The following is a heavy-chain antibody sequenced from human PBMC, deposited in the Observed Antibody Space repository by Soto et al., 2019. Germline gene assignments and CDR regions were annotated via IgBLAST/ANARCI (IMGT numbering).Heavy chain of an antibody. CDR2: ISAYNANT. CDR1: GYTFPSYG. CDR3: GRTTCAYECYYYGMYG. Sequence: ASVKVSCKASGYTFPSYGISWVRQAPGRGLEWMGWISAYNANTNYAQNPQDRVTMTTDTSTSTAYMSLRSLRSDDTAVYFWGRTTCAYECYYYGMYGWGQGSTVTVAS. V-gene: IGHV1-18*01. J-gene: IGHJ6*02. D-gene: IGHD5-12*01.